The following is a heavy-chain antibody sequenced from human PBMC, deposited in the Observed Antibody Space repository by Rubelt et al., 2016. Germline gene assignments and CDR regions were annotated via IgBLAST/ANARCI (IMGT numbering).Heavy chain of an antibody. D-gene: IGHD2-15*01. CDR1: TSYA. V-gene: IGHV3-23*01. CDR2: ISGSGGTT. J-gene: IGHJ4*02. CDR3: AKGTLGYCSGVTCYPLDY. Sequence: TSYAMSWVRQAPGKGLEWVSGISGSGGTTYYADSVKGRFTISRDNSKNTLYLQMNSLRVEDTAVYYCAKGTLGYCSGVTCYPLDYWGQGTLVTVSS.